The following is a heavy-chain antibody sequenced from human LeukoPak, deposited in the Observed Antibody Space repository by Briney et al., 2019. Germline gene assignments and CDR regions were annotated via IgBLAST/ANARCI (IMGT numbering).Heavy chain of an antibody. Sequence: GGSLRLSCAASGFTFSRNWMSWVRQAPGKGLEWVANIKQDGSEKYYVDSVKGRFTIFRDNAKNSLYLQMNSLRVEDTAVYYCARGVRIPGNHYYYIDVWGKGTTVTVSS. CDR3: ARGVRIPGNHYYYIDV. V-gene: IGHV3-7*01. D-gene: IGHD1-14*01. J-gene: IGHJ6*03. CDR2: IKQDGSEK. CDR1: GFTFSRNW.